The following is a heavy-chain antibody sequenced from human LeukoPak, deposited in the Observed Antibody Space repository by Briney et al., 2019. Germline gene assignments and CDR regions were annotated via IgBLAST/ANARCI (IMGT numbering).Heavy chain of an antibody. CDR2: IYYSGST. CDR3: ARVSRYYEDY. CDR1: GGSISSGGYY. Sequence: SSETLSLTCTVSGGSISSGGYYWSWIRQHPGKGLEWIGYIYYSGSTYYNPSLKSRVTISVDTSKNQFSLKLSSVTAADTAVYYCARVSRYYEDYWGQGTLVTVSS. V-gene: IGHV4-31*03. J-gene: IGHJ4*02. D-gene: IGHD3-3*01.